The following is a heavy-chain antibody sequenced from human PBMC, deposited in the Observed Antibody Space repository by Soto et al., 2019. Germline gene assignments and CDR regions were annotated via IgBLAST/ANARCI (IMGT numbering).Heavy chain of an antibody. CDR2: ISGSGGST. V-gene: IGHV3-23*01. CDR3: ARRSSGWYFDY. J-gene: IGHJ4*02. CDR1: GFTFSSYA. Sequence: EVQLLESGGGLVQPGGSLRLSCAASGFTFSSYAMNWVRQAPGKGLEWVSVISGSGGSTYYADSVKGRFTISRDNSKNTLYLQMNRLRAEDTAVYYCARRSSGWYFDYWGQGTLATVSS. D-gene: IGHD6-19*01.